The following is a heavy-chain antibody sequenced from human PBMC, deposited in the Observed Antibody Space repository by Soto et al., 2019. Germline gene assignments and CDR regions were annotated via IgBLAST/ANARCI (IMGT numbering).Heavy chain of an antibody. D-gene: IGHD3-10*01. J-gene: IGHJ3*02. Sequence: QLQLQESGPGLVKPSETLSLTCTVSGGSISSSSYYWGWIRQPPGKGLEWIGSIYYSGSTYYNPSRKSRVTISVDTSKNQFSLKLSSVTAADTAVYYCARQELLWFGELLMLGAFDIWGQGTMVTVSS. CDR1: GGSISSSSYY. CDR3: ARQELLWFGELLMLGAFDI. V-gene: IGHV4-39*01. CDR2: IYYSGST.